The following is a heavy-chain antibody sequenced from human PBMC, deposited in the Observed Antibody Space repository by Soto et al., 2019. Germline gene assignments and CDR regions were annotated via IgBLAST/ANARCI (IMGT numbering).Heavy chain of an antibody. D-gene: IGHD2-15*01. CDR1: GFTFSSYG. CDR2: IWHDGSNK. CDR3: AREEGVVARAFDY. J-gene: IGHJ4*02. Sequence: QVQLVESGGGVVQPGRSLRLSCAASGFTFSSYGMHWVRQAPGKGLEWVAIIWHDGSNKYYADSVKGRFTMSRDNSKNSVFLQMNSLRAEDTAMYYCAREEGVVARAFDYWGQGTLVTVSS. V-gene: IGHV3-33*01.